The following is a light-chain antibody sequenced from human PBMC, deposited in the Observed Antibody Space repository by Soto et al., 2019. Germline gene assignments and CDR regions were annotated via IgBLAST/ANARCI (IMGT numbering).Light chain of an antibody. CDR1: PSVTNY. J-gene: IGKJ5*01. CDR2: GAF. V-gene: IGKV3-11*01. Sequence: PGERATLSCRASPSVTNYLAWYQQKPGQAPRLLIYGAFNRATGIPARFSDSGSGTDFTLTISSLEPEDFAVYYCQQRNIWPPVTFGQGTRLEIK. CDR3: QQRNIWPPVT.